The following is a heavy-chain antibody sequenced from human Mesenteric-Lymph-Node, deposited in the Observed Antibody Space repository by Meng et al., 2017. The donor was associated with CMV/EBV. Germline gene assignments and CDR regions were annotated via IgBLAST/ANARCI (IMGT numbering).Heavy chain of an antibody. CDR2: IDWDDDE. CDR1: GFSLSTSRMR. Sequence: SGPTLVKPTQTLTLTCTFSGFSLSTSRMRVGWIRQPPGEALEWLARIDWDDDEFYSTSLQTRLTISKDTSKNQVVLTMTNMDPVDTATYYCARHILWRPYGMDVWGQGTTVTVSS. V-gene: IGHV2-70D*14. D-gene: IGHD3-3*01. J-gene: IGHJ6*02. CDR3: ARHILWRPYGMDV.